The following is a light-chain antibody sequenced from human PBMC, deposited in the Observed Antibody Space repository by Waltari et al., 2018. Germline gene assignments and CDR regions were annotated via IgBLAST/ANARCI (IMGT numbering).Light chain of an antibody. CDR1: QRVSYH. V-gene: IGKV3-11*01. CDR2: DAS. Sequence: EIVLTQSPATLSLSPGERATLACRASQRVSYHLAWYQQRPGQAPRLLIYDASNRATGIPARCSGSGSRTDFTLTIIGLEPEDFAVYYCHQRSNWPSTFGQGTRLEIK. J-gene: IGKJ5*01. CDR3: HQRSNWPST.